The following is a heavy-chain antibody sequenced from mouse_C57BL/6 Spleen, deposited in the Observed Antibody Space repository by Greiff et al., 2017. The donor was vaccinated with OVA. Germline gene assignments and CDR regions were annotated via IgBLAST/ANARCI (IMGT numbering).Heavy chain of an antibody. CDR3: ARHGNHWYFDV. V-gene: IGHV5-9*01. CDR1: GFTFSSYT. CDR2: ISGGGGNT. Sequence: EVQGVESGGGLVKPGGSLKLSCAASGFTFSSYTMSWVRQTPEKRLEWVATISGGGGNTYYPDSVKGRFTISRDNAKNTLYLQMSSLRSEDTALYYCARHGNHWYFDVWGTGTTVTVSS. J-gene: IGHJ1*03. D-gene: IGHD2-1*01.